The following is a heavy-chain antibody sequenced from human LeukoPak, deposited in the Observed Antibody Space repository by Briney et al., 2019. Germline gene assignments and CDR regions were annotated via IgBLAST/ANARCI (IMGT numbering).Heavy chain of an antibody. J-gene: IGHJ5*02. CDR2: FDPEDGET. Sequence: ASVKVSCKVSGYTLTELSMHWVRQAPGKGLEWMGGFDPEDGETIYAQKFQGRVTMTEAISTDTAYMELSSLRSEDTAVYYCATVGYCSSTSCYKGWFDPWGQGTLVTVSS. V-gene: IGHV1-24*01. CDR1: GYTLTELS. D-gene: IGHD2-2*02. CDR3: ATVGYCSSTSCYKGWFDP.